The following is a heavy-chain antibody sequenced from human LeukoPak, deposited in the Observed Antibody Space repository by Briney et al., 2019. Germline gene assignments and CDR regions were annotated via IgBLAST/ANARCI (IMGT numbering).Heavy chain of an antibody. CDR3: AREVYYDSSGTYYYYGMDV. CDR1: GFTFSSYA. V-gene: IGHV3-30*04. Sequence: PGGSLRLSCAASGFTFSSYAMSWVRQAPGKGLEWVAVISYDGSNKYYADSVKGRFTISRDNSKNTLYLQMNSLRAEDTAVYYCAREVYYDSSGTYYYYGMDVWGQGTTVTVSS. D-gene: IGHD3-22*01. CDR2: ISYDGSNK. J-gene: IGHJ6*02.